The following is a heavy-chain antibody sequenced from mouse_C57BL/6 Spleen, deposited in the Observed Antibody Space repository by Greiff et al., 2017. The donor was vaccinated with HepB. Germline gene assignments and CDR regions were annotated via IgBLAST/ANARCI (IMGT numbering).Heavy chain of an antibody. CDR1: GYSITSGYY. V-gene: IGHV3-6*01. Sequence: EVKLQESGPGLVKPSQSLSLTCSVTGYSITSGYYWNWIRQFPGNKLEWMGYISYDGSNNYNPYLKNRISITRDTSKNQFFLKLNSVTTEDTATYYCARDRGDYYGSSPFDYWGQGTTLTVSS. CDR3: ARDRGDYYGSSPFDY. D-gene: IGHD1-1*01. J-gene: IGHJ2*01. CDR2: ISYDGSN.